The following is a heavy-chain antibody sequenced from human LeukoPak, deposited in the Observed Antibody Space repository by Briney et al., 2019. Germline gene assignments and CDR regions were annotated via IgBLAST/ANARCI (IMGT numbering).Heavy chain of an antibody. CDR2: ISAYNGNT. Sequence: ASVKVSCKXSGYTFTSDGISWVRQAPGQGLEWMGWISAYNGNTNYAQKLQGRVTMTTDTSTSTAYMELRSLRSDDTAVYYCARELTYYYDSSGYKYYYYYYMDVWGKGTTVTVSS. CDR1: GYTFTSDG. D-gene: IGHD3-22*01. CDR3: ARELTYYYDSSGYKYYYYYYMDV. J-gene: IGHJ6*03. V-gene: IGHV1-18*01.